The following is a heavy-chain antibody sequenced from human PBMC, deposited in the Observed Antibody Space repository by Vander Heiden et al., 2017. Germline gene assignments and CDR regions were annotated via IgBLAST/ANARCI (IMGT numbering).Heavy chain of an antibody. Sequence: QVQLVQSGSEVKKPASSVKVSCKASGGTFSSYAISWVRQAPGQGLEWMGGIIPIFGTANYAQKFQGRVTITADESTSTAYMELSSLRSEDTAVYYCARMVRWDCGGDCYFDYWGQGTLVTVSS. V-gene: IGHV1-69*01. D-gene: IGHD2-21*02. CDR2: IIPIFGTA. CDR1: GGTFSSYA. CDR3: ARMVRWDCGGDCYFDY. J-gene: IGHJ4*02.